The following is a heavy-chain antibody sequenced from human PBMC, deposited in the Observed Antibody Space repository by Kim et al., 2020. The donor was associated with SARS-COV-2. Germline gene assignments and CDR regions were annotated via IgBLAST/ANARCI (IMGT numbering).Heavy chain of an antibody. J-gene: IGHJ6*02. CDR1: GFTVSSNY. Sequence: GGSLRLSCAASGFTVSSNYMSWVRQAPGKGLEWVSVIYSGGSTYYADSVKGRFTISRDNSKNTLYLQMNSLRAEDTAVYYCAREGGLPPYGMDVWGQGTTVTVSS. D-gene: IGHD3-16*01. CDR3: AREGGLPPYGMDV. V-gene: IGHV3-66*01. CDR2: IYSGGST.